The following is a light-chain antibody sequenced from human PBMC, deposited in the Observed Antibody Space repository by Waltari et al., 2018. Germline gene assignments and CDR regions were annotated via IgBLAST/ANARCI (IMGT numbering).Light chain of an antibody. J-gene: IGKJ1*01. CDR2: AAS. V-gene: IGKV1-6*01. CDR3: LQDYNYPWT. CDR1: QGIRSD. Sequence: AIQMTQFPSSLSASIGDRVTITCQASQGIRSDLTWYQQKPGKAPKLLIYAASSLQSGVPSRFSGSGSGTDFTLTISNLQPEDFATYYCLQDYNYPWTFGQGTKVEIK.